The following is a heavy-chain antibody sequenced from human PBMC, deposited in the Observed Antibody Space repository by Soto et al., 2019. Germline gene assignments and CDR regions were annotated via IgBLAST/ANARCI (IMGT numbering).Heavy chain of an antibody. Sequence: ASVKVSCKASGHTFTGYYMHWVRQAPGQGLEWMGWINPNSGGTNYAQKFQGWVTMTRDTSISTAHMELSRLRSDDTAVYYCARAGNWNYVGYYGMDVWGQGTTVTVSS. CDR2: INPNSGGT. D-gene: IGHD1-7*01. CDR3: ARAGNWNYVGYYGMDV. CDR1: GHTFTGYY. J-gene: IGHJ6*02. V-gene: IGHV1-2*04.